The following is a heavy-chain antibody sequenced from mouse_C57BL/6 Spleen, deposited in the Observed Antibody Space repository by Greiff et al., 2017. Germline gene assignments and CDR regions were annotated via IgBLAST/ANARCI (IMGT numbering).Heavy chain of an antibody. J-gene: IGHJ4*01. CDR1: GFNIKDYY. V-gene: IGHV14-1*01. Sequence: EVKLMESGAELVRPGASVKLSCTASGFNIKDYYMHWVKQRPEQGLEWIGRIDPEDGDTEYAPKFQGKATMTADTSSNTAYLQLSRLTSEDTAVYYCATEGSYGYAMDYWGQGTSVTVSS. CDR2: IDPEDGDT. D-gene: IGHD1-1*02. CDR3: ATEGSYGYAMDY.